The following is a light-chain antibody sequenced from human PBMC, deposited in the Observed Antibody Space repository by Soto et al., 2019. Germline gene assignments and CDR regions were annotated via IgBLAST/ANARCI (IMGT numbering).Light chain of an antibody. CDR3: QQRSNWPPSIT. V-gene: IGKV3-11*01. Sequence: EIVFTQSPGTVSLSPGERATLSCRASQTVSNNLAWYQQKPGQAPRLLMYGASTRATGIPARFSGSGSGTDFTLTVSSLEPEDFAVYYCQQRSNWPPSITFGQGTRLEIK. J-gene: IGKJ5*01. CDR2: GAS. CDR1: QTVSNN.